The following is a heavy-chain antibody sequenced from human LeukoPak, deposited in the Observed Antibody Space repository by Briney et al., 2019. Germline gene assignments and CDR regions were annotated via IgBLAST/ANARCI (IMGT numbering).Heavy chain of an antibody. D-gene: IGHD3-10*01. CDR2: IYPGDSDT. CDR1: GYSFTSYW. CDR3: ARHGPGITMVRGVHWYFDL. Sequence: GESLKISFKGSGYSFTSYWIGWVRQMPGKGLEWMGIIYPGDSDTRYSPSFQGQVTISADKSISTAYLQWSSLKASDTAMYYCARHGPGITMVRGVHWYFDLWGRGTLVTVSS. J-gene: IGHJ2*01. V-gene: IGHV5-51*01.